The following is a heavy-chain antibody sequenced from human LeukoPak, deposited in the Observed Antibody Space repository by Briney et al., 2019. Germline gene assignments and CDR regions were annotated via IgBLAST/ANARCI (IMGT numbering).Heavy chain of an antibody. Sequence: SETLSLTCTVSGVSISSYYWSWIRQPAGKGLEWIGRIYTSGSTNYNPSLRSRVTMSVDTSKNQFSLKLSSVTAADTAVYYCARAVGATAPHDTFDIWGQGTMVTVSS. J-gene: IGHJ3*02. D-gene: IGHD1-26*01. CDR1: GVSISSYY. CDR3: ARAVGATAPHDTFDI. V-gene: IGHV4-4*07. CDR2: IYTSGST.